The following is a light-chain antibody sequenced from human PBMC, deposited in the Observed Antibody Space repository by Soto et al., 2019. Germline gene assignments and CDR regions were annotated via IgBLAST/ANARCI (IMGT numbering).Light chain of an antibody. J-gene: IGKJ1*01. CDR2: GAS. V-gene: IGKV3-15*01. CDR3: QQYNNWGT. Sequence: IVMTQSPATLSVSPGERATLSCRASQSVSSNLAWYQQKPGQAPRLLIYGASTRATGIPARFSGSGSGTEFTLTISSLQSEDFAFYYCQQYNNWGTFGQGTKVEIK. CDR1: QSVSSN.